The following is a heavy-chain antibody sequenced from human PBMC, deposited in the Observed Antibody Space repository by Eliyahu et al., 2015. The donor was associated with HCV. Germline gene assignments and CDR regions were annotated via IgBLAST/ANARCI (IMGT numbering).Heavy chain of an antibody. Sequence: QLQLQESGPGLVKPSXTLSLXXXVSGGXISSSSYYWGWIRQPPGKGLEWIGSIYYSGSTYYNPSLKSRVTISVDTSKNQFSLKLSSVTAADTAVFYCARHGHPTTVTTVDNWFDPWGQGTLVTVSS. J-gene: IGHJ5*02. V-gene: IGHV4-39*01. CDR3: ARHGHPTTVTTVDNWFDP. CDR1: GGXISSSSYY. D-gene: IGHD4-17*01. CDR2: IYYSGST.